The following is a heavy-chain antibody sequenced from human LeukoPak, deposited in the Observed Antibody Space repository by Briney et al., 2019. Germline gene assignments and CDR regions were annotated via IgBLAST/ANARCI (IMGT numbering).Heavy chain of an antibody. D-gene: IGHD6-19*01. CDR3: ARGVGSPYSSGWFWFDP. V-gene: IGHV4-34*01. J-gene: IGHJ5*02. Sequence: PSETLSLTCAVYGGSFSGYYWSWIRQPPGKGLEWIGEINHSGSTNYNPSLKSRVTISVDTSKNQFSLKLSSVTAADTAVYYCARGVGSPYSSGWFWFDPWGQRTLVTVPS. CDR2: INHSGST. CDR1: GGSFSGYY.